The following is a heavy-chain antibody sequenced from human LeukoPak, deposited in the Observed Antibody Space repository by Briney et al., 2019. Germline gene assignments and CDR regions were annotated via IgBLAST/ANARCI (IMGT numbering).Heavy chain of an antibody. D-gene: IGHD3-3*01. J-gene: IGHJ6*02. CDR2: IYHSGST. V-gene: IGHV4-30-2*01. CDR3: ARAHYDGGPYYYGMDV. CDR1: GGSISSGGYS. Sequence: PSQTLSLTCAVSGGSISSGGYSWSWIRQPPGKGLEWIGYIYHSGSTYYNPSLKSRVTISVDRSKNQFSLKLSSVTAADTAVYYCARAHYDGGPYYYGMDVWGQGTTVTVSS.